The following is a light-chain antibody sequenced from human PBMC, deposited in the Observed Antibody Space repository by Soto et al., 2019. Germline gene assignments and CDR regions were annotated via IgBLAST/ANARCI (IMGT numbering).Light chain of an antibody. CDR2: DAS. J-gene: IGKJ1*01. CDR1: HSLGIW. V-gene: IGKV1-5*01. Sequence: DLQMTQSPSTLSASVGDRVTITCRASHSLGIWLAWHQQKPGKAPKLLIYDASTLKSGVPSRFSGSGSGTKFTLTISSLQPDDFATYYSQEYNSYSGTFGQGTKVDIX. CDR3: QEYNSYSGT.